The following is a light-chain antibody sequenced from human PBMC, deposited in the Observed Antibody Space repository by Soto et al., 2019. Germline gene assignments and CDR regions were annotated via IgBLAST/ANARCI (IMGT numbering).Light chain of an antibody. V-gene: IGLV2-11*01. CDR2: DVN. Sequence: QSALTQPRSVSGSPGQSVTISCTGTNTDIGTYNYVSWYQQHPGKAPKLMIYDVNKRPSGVPDRFSGSKSGNTASLTISGLQAEDEADYYCCSYAGRYIYVFGTGTNFTVL. CDR3: CSYAGRYIYV. CDR1: NTDIGTYNY. J-gene: IGLJ1*01.